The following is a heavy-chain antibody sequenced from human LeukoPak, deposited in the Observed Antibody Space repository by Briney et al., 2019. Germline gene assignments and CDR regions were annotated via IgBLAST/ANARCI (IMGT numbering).Heavy chain of an antibody. V-gene: IGHV4-39*07. CDR2: IYHSGRT. J-gene: IGHJ4*02. D-gene: IGHD3-22*01. Sequence: SETLSLTCAVSGGSISSGGYSWRWIRQPPGKGLEWIGSIYHSGRTDYNPSLKSRVTISVDTSKNQFSLKLSSVTAADTAVYYCARGGWNKFDYWGQGTLVTVSS. CDR3: ARGGWNKFDY. CDR1: GGSISSGGYS.